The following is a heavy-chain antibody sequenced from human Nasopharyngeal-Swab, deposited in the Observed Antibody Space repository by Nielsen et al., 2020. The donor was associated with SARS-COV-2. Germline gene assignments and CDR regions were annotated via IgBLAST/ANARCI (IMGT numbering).Heavy chain of an antibody. CDR2: INTNTGIP. CDR1: GYSFSNYA. V-gene: IGHV7-4-1*02. CDR3: AREVGDAFDV. J-gene: IGHJ3*01. Sequence: ASVKVSCKTSGYSFSNYAINWVRQAPGQGFEWMGWINTNTGIPTYVQGFTGRFVFSLDTAVSTAFLQINSLKSEDTGLHYCAREVGDAFDVWGQGTMVTVSS.